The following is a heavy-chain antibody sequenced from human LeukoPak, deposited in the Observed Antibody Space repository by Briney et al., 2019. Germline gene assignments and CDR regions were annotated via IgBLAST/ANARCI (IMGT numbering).Heavy chain of an antibody. V-gene: IGHV1-46*01. J-gene: IGHJ3*02. Sequence: GASVKVSCKASGYTFTSYYMHWVRQAPGRGLEWMGIINPSGGSTSYAQKFQGRVTMTRDTSTSTVYMELSSLRSEDTAVYYCARGRVGTAMPHDAFDIWGQGTMVTVSS. CDR1: GYTFTSYY. CDR3: ARGRVGTAMPHDAFDI. CDR2: INPSGGST. D-gene: IGHD5-18*01.